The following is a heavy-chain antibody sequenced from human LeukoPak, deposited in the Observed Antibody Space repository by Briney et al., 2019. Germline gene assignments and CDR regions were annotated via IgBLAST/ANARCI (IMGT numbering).Heavy chain of an antibody. CDR2: ISWNSGSI. J-gene: IGHJ4*02. CDR1: GFTFDDYA. V-gene: IGHV3-9*01. CDR3: AKGLWLQFRGSYFDY. D-gene: IGHD5-24*01. Sequence: GGSPRLSCAASGFTFDDYAMHWVRQAPGKGLEWVSGISWNSGSIGYADSVKGRFTISRDNAKNSLYLQMNSLRAEDTALYYCAKGLWLQFRGSYFDYWGQGTLVTVSS.